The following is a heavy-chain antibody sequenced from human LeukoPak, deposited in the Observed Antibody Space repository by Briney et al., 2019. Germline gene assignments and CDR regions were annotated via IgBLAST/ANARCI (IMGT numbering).Heavy chain of an antibody. D-gene: IGHD1-26*01. CDR1: GGSISSGGYY. CDR3: ARGGIVGAIDI. CDR2: IYYSGST. V-gene: IGHV4-31*03. J-gene: IGHJ3*02. Sequence: PSETLSLTCTVSGGSISSGGYYWSWIRQHPGKGLEWIGYIYYSGSTYYNPSLKSRVTISVDTSKNQFSLKLSSVTAADTAVYYCARGGIVGAIDIWGQGTMVAVSS.